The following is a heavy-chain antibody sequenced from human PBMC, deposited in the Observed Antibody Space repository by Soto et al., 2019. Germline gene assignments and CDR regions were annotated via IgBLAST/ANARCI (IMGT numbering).Heavy chain of an antibody. CDR1: GFTFSSYG. J-gene: IGHJ4*02. D-gene: IGHD6-13*01. V-gene: IGHV3-30*18. CDR2: ISYDGSNK. CDR3: AKGGYSSSWYPFY. Sequence: GGSLRLSCAASGFTFSSYGMHWVRQAPGKGLEWVAVISYDGSNKYYADSVKGRSTISRDNSKNTLYLQMNSLRAEDTAVYYCAKGGYSSSWYPFYWGQGTLVTVSS.